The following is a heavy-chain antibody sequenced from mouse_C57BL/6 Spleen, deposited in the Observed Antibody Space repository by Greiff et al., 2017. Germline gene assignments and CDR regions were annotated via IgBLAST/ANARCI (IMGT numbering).Heavy chain of an antibody. V-gene: IGHV1-19*01. CDR3: ARAEGSSYYFDY. Sequence: VQLQQSGPVLVKPGASVKMSCKASGYTFTDYYMNWVKQSHGKSLEWIGVINPYNGGTSYNQKFKGKATLTVDKSSSTAYMELNSLTSEDSAVYYCARAEGSSYYFDYWGQGTTLTVSS. J-gene: IGHJ2*01. D-gene: IGHD3-3*01. CDR1: GYTFTDYY. CDR2: INPYNGGT.